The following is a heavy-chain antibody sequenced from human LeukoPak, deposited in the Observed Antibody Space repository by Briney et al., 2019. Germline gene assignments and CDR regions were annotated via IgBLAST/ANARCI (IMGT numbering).Heavy chain of an antibody. D-gene: IGHD2-15*01. CDR1: GFTFSSYG. CDR3: ARGLGYCSGGSCSDY. V-gene: IGHV3-33*01. CDR2: IWYDGSNK. Sequence: GGSLRLSCAASGFTFSSYGMHWVRQAPGKGLEWVAVIWYDGSNKYYADSVKGRFTISRDNSKNTLYLQMNSLRAEDTAVYYCARGLGYCSGGSCSDYWGQGTLVTVPS. J-gene: IGHJ4*02.